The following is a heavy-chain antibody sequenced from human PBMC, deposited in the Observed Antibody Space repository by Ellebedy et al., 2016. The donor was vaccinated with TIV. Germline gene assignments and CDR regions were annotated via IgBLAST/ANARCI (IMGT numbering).Heavy chain of an antibody. J-gene: IGHJ4*02. CDR2: ISGSGGST. D-gene: IGHD6-19*01. CDR3: AKDGSGWFGPPVGD. V-gene: IGHV3-23*01. Sequence: GESLKISCAASGFTFSDHYMDWVRQAPGKGLEWVSAISGSGGSTYYADSVKGRFTISRDNSKNTLYLQMNSLRAEDTAVYYCAKDGSGWFGPPVGDWGQGTLVTVSS. CDR1: GFTFSDHY.